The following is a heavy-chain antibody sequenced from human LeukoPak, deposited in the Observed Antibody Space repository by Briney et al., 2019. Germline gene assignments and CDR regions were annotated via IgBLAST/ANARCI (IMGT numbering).Heavy chain of an antibody. CDR1: GFTFSGYA. V-gene: IGHV3-23*01. Sequence: GGSLRLSCAASGFTFSGYAMSWVRQAPGKGLEWVSAISGSGGSTYYADSVKGRFTISRDNSKNTLYLQMNSLRAEDTAVYYCAKGGELLYYFDYWGQGTLVTVSS. J-gene: IGHJ4*02. D-gene: IGHD3-10*01. CDR2: ISGSGGST. CDR3: AKGGELLYYFDY.